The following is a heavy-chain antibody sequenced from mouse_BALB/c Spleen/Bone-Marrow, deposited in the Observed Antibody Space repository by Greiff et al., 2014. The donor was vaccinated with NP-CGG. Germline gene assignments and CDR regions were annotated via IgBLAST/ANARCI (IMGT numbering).Heavy chain of an antibody. CDR3: ARRDGSYFDY. J-gene: IGHJ2*01. V-gene: IGHV1-54*01. D-gene: IGHD3-3*01. CDR1: GYAFTNYL. CDR2: INPGSGGT. Sequence: VQLQQSGAELVRPGTSVKVSCKASGYAFTNYLIEWVKQRPGQGLERIGMINPGSGGTNYNEKFKGKATLTADKPSSTAYMQLSSLTSDESAVYFCARRDGSYFDYWGQGTTLTVSS.